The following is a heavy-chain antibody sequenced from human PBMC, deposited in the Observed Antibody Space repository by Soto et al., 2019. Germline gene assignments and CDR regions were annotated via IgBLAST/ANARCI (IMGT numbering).Heavy chain of an antibody. V-gene: IGHV3-30-3*01. D-gene: IGHD1-1*01. CDR2: ISYDGSNK. CDR1: GFTFSSYA. CDR3: ARDQLEVGRDAFDI. J-gene: IGHJ3*02. Sequence: GGSLRLSCAASGFTFSSYAMHWVRQAPGKGLEWVAVISYDGSNKYYADSVKGRFTISRDNSKNTLYLQMNSLRAEDTVVYYCARDQLEVGRDAFDIWGQGTMVTVSS.